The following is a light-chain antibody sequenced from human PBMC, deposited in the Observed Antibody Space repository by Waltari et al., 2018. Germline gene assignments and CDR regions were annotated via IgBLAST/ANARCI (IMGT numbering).Light chain of an antibody. CDR1: QSVSSS. CDR2: GAS. V-gene: IGKV3-11*01. CDR3: QQYSNWPYS. Sequence: EIVLTQSPATLSLSPGERATLSCRASQSVSSSLAWYQQKLGQAPRLLIYGASSRATGIPARFSGSGSGTDFTLIISSLEPEDFAVYYCQQYSNWPYSFGQGTKVEIK. J-gene: IGKJ2*03.